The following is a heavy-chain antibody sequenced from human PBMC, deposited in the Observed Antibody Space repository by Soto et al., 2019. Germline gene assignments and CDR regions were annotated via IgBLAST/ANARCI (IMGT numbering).Heavy chain of an antibody. CDR2: ISYDGSNK. CDR1: GFTFSSYG. J-gene: IGHJ4*02. CDR3: AKNKEYSSGWYVDY. D-gene: IGHD6-19*01. V-gene: IGHV3-30*18. Sequence: QVQLVESGGGVVQPGRSLRLSCAASGFTFSSYGMHWVRQAPGKGLEWVAVISYDGSNKYYADSVKGRFTIPRDNSKNTLYLQMNSLRAEDTAVYYCAKNKEYSSGWYVDYWGQGTLVTVSS.